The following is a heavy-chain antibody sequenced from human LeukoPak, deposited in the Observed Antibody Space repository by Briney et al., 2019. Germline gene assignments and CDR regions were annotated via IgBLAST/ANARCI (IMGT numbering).Heavy chain of an antibody. Sequence: GGSLRLSCAASGFTFSSDAMSWVRQAPGKGLEWVSAISGSGGSTYYADSVKGRFTISRDNSKNTLYLQMNSLRAEDTAVYYCAKDRSGYSYGLDYWGQGTLVTVSS. D-gene: IGHD5-18*01. V-gene: IGHV3-23*01. CDR1: GFTFSSDA. CDR2: ISGSGGST. J-gene: IGHJ4*02. CDR3: AKDRSGYSYGLDY.